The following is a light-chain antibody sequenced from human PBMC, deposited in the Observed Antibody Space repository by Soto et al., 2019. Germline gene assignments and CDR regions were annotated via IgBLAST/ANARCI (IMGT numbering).Light chain of an antibody. CDR3: CSYAGSSSYV. J-gene: IGLJ1*01. CDR2: TVT. V-gene: IGLV2-11*01. Sequence: QSVLTQPRSVSGYPGQSVTISCTGTSSDIGAYNYVSWYQQHPGKAPKLMIYTVTNRPSGVPDRFSGSKSDNTASLTISGLQADDEADYYCCSYAGSSSYVFGTGTKLTVL. CDR1: SSDIGAYNY.